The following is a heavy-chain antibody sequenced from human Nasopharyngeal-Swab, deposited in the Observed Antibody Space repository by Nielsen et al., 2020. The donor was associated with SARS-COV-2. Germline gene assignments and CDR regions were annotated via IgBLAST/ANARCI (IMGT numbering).Heavy chain of an antibody. CDR1: GGSISSYY. V-gene: IGHV4-59*08. CDR2: IYYSGST. Sequence: SETLSLTCTVSGGSISSYYWSWIRQPPGKGLEWIGYIYYSGSTNYNPSLKSRVTISVDTSKNQFSLKLSSVTAADTAVYYCARHHRHYDILTGYSPPPYYYGMDVWGQGTTVTVSS. CDR3: ARHHRHYDILTGYSPPPYYYGMDV. D-gene: IGHD3-9*01. J-gene: IGHJ6*02.